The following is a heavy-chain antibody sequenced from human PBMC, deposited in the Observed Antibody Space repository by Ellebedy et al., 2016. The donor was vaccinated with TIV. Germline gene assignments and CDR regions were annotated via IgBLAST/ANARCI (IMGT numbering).Heavy chain of an antibody. CDR3: ARKSLSNWSFDL. V-gene: IGHV4-59*01. CDR1: GASINSY. CDR2: VYYSGKT. Sequence: MPGGSLRLSCTVSGASINSYWNWIRQPPGRGLEYIGYVYYSGKTNHSPSLKDRVTISLDTSKSQFSLNLNSVTAADTAVYYCARKSLSNWSFDLWGRGTLVTVSS. J-gene: IGHJ2*01.